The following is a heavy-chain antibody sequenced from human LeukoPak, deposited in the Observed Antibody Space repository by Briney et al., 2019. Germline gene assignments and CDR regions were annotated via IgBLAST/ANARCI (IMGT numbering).Heavy chain of an antibody. CDR2: INHSGST. V-gene: IGHV4-34*01. J-gene: IGHJ4*02. Sequence: SETLSLTCAVYGGSFSGYYRSWIRQPPGKGLEWIGEINHSGSTNYNPSLKSRVTISVDTSKNQFSLKLSSVTAADTAVYYCAREEGYDYVWGSYRPRGPFDYWGQGTLVTVSS. CDR1: GGSFSGYY. CDR3: AREEGYDYVWGSYRPRGPFDY. D-gene: IGHD3-16*02.